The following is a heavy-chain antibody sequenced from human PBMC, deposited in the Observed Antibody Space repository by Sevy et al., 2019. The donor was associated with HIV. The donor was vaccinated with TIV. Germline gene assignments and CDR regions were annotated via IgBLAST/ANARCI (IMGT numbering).Heavy chain of an antibody. CDR2: VSAHNGDT. D-gene: IGHD2-15*01. V-gene: IGHV1-18*01. Sequence: ASVKVSCKTSGYTFTSYKITWVRQAPGQGLEWMGWVSAHNGDTNYAQTFRGRVTMTTDTSTSTAYMDLRSLRSGDTAVYYCVRACCSGYWCYSGAYWGQGTLVTVSS. J-gene: IGHJ4*02. CDR1: GYTFTSYK. CDR3: VRACCSGYWCYSGAY.